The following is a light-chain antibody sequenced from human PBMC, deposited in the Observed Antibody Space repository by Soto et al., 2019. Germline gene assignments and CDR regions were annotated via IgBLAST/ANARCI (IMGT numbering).Light chain of an antibody. Sequence: QSALTQPPSVSAAPGQKVTISCSGSNSNIGNSYVSWYQQLPGTAPKLLIYDDNKRPSGIPDRFSGSKSGTSATLGITGLQTGDEADYYCGTWDTSLSAGGVFGTGTKVTVL. V-gene: IGLV1-51*01. J-gene: IGLJ1*01. CDR2: DDN. CDR1: NSNIGNSY. CDR3: GTWDTSLSAGGV.